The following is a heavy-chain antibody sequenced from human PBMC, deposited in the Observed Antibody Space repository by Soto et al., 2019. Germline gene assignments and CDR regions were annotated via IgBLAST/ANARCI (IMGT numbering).Heavy chain of an antibody. J-gene: IGHJ6*02. CDR1: GYTFTGYY. V-gene: IGHV1-2*04. Sequence: ASVKVSCKASGYTFTGYYMHWVRQAPGQGLEWMGWINPNSGGTNYAQKFQGWVTMTRDTSISTAYMELSRLRSDDTAVYYCARRPSLGKYGMDVWGQGTKVTVSS. CDR2: INPNSGGT. CDR3: ARRPSLGKYGMDV. D-gene: IGHD3-10*01.